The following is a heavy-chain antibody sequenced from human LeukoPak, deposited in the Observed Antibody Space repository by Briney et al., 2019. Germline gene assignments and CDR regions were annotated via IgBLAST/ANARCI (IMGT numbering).Heavy chain of an antibody. Sequence: SETLSLTRTVSGGSIRSYYWSWIRQPPGKGLEWIGYIYNGGSTTNYNPSLKSRVTISVDTSKNQFSLKLSSVTAADTAVYYCARQAYCSSSSCYPFDYWGQGTLVTVSS. D-gene: IGHD2-2*01. V-gene: IGHV4-59*08. CDR1: GGSIRSYY. CDR3: ARQAYCSSSSCYPFDY. CDR2: IYNGGST. J-gene: IGHJ4*02.